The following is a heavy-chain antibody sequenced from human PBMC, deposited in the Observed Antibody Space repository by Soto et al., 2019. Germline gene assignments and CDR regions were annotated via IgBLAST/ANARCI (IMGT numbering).Heavy chain of an antibody. D-gene: IGHD2-15*01. Sequence: SETLSLTCTVSGGSISSYYWSWIRQPPGKGLEWIGYIYYSGSTNYNPSLKSRVTISVDTSKNQFSLKLSSVTAADTAVYYCARDPGYCSGGSCYRQFDYWGQGTLVTVSS. J-gene: IGHJ4*02. CDR1: GGSISSYY. V-gene: IGHV4-59*01. CDR3: ARDPGYCSGGSCYRQFDY. CDR2: IYYSGST.